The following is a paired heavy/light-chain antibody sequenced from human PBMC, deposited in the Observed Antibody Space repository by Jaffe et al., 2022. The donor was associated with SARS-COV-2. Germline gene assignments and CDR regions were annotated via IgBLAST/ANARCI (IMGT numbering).Heavy chain of an antibody. CDR2: ISTSGTSI. V-gene: IGHV3-11*01. D-gene: IGHD1-26*01. CDR1: GFTFSDHY. CDR3: ARDRSTLPGAHFDY. J-gene: IGHJ4*02. Sequence: QVQLVESGGGLVKPGGSLRLSCAASGFTFSDHYMSWIRQAPGKGLEWVSYISTSGTSIYYPDSVKGRFTISRDNAKNSLYLQMNSLRAEDTAVYFCARDRSTLPGAHFDYWGQGTLVTVSS.
Light chain of an antibody. CDR1: QSLLHSNGYNY. CDR2: LGS. V-gene: IGKV2-28*01. J-gene: IGKJ4*01. CDR3: MQSIQTLT. Sequence: DIVMTQSPLSLPVTPGESASISCRSSQSLLHSNGYNYLDWYLQKPGQSPQLLIYLGSNRASGVPDRFSGSGSGTDFTLKISRVEAEDVGVYYCMQSIQTLTFGGGTKVEIK.